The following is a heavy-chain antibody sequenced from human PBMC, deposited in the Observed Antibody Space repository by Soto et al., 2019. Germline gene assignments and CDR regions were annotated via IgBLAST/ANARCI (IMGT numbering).Heavy chain of an antibody. D-gene: IGHD6-13*01. Sequence: QVQLQQWGAGLLKPSETLSLTCAVYGGSFSGYYWSWIRQPPGKGLEWIGEINHSGSTNYNPSLKRRGTLSVDTSKNQFSRKVSSVNAADTALDYCASGYSSSWYVNYYYYGMDVWGQGTTVTVSS. CDR1: GGSFSGYY. V-gene: IGHV4-34*01. CDR3: ASGYSSSWYVNYYYYGMDV. J-gene: IGHJ6*02. CDR2: INHSGST.